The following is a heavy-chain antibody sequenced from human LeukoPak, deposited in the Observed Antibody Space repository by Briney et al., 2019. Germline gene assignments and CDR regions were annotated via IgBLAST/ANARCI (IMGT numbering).Heavy chain of an antibody. D-gene: IGHD1-1*01. CDR2: ITYSGDT. CDR1: GDSIFTTRYH. J-gene: IGHJ4*02. V-gene: IGHV4-39*01. Sequence: SETLSLTCTVTGDSIFTTRYHWGWIRQPPGKGLEWIGSITYSGDTYENPSLESRVIISVDTSKNQFSLKLSSVTAADTAVYYCARRSRTPKTGYYFDYWGRGTLVTVSS. CDR3: ARRSRTPKTGYYFDY.